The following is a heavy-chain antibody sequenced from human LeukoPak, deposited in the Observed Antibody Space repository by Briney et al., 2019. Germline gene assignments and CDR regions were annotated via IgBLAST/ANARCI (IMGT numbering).Heavy chain of an antibody. CDR3: ASYSSASAFDY. CDR2: IYYSGST. J-gene: IGHJ4*02. D-gene: IGHD2-21*01. CDR1: GGSISSGDYY. Sequence: TQTLSLTCTVSGGSISSGDYYWSWIRQPPGKGLEWIGYIYYSGSTYYNPSLKSRVTISVDTSKNQFSLKLSSVTAADTAVYYCASYSSASAFDYWGQGTLVTVSS. V-gene: IGHV4-30-4*08.